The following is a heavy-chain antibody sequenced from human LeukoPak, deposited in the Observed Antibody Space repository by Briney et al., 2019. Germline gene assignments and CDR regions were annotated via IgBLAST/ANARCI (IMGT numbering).Heavy chain of an antibody. CDR1: GGSISSGSYY. Sequence: PSQTLSLTCTVSGGSISSGSYYWSWIRQPAGKGLEWIGRIYTSGSTNYNPSLKSRVTISVDTSKNQFSLKLSSVTAADTAVYYCARAKRPYSYDSSDNWGQGPLVTVSS. D-gene: IGHD3-22*01. CDR2: IYTSGST. CDR3: ARAKRPYSYDSSDN. J-gene: IGHJ4*02. V-gene: IGHV4-61*02.